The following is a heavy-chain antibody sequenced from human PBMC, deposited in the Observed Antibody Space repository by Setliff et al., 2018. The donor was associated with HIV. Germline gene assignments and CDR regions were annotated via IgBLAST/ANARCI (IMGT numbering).Heavy chain of an antibody. Sequence: SGPTLVNPTETLTLTCNFSGFSLSSAGMAVGWIRQPPGKALEWLALIYWNNQKRYSPSLKTRLNIVADSSKNQVVLKLTNMDPVDTATYFCAHSYHIDNSGLKEFDVWGQGTPVTVSS. D-gene: IGHD6-19*01. CDR2: IYWNNQK. V-gene: IGHV2-5*01. J-gene: IGHJ4*02. CDR3: AHSYHIDNSGLKEFDV. CDR1: GFSLSSAGMA.